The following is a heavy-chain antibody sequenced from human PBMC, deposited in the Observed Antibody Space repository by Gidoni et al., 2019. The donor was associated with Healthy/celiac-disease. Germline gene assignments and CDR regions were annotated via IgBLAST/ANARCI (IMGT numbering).Heavy chain of an antibody. J-gene: IGHJ1*01. CDR1: GFTFSSYS. CDR2: ISSSSSYI. D-gene: IGHD6-13*01. Sequence: EVQLVESGGGLVKPGGSLRLSCAASGFTFSSYSMNWVRQAPGKGLEWVSSISSSSSYIYYADSVKGRFTISRDNAKNSLYLQMNSLRAEDTAVYYCARDVDSSSWYDLYFQHWGQGTLVTVSS. V-gene: IGHV3-21*01. CDR3: ARDVDSSSWYDLYFQH.